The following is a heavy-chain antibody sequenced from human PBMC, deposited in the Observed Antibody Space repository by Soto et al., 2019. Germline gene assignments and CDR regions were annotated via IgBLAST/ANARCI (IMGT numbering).Heavy chain of an antibody. CDR1: GGSISSDDYY. CDR2: IYYSGST. V-gene: IGHV4-30-4*01. J-gene: IGHJ4*02. D-gene: IGHD4-17*01. CDR3: ARVKRDTLRWPFDY. Sequence: SETLSLTCTVSGGSISSDDYYWSWIRQPPGKGLEWIGYIYYSGSTYYNPSLKSRVTISVDTSKNQFSLKLSSVTAADTAVYYCARVKRDTLRWPFDYWGQGTLVTVSS.